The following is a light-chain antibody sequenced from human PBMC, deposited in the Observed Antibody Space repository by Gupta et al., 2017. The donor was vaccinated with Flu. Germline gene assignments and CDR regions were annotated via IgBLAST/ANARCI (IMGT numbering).Light chain of an antibody. CDR1: QSISNW. CDR2: KAS. Sequence: VGDRVTISCRASQSISNWLAWYQQKPGKAPKLLIYKASNLETGVPSRFSGSGSGTEFTLTISSLQPDDFATYYCQQHDTYWTFGQGTKVEIK. J-gene: IGKJ1*01. CDR3: QQHDTYWT. V-gene: IGKV1-5*03.